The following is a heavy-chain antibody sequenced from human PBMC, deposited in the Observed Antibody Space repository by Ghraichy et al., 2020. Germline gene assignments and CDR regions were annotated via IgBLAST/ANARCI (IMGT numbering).Heavy chain of an antibody. CDR3: ARGYYDFWSGYFQRTLTFDY. V-gene: IGHV4-39*01. CDR2: IYYSGST. D-gene: IGHD3-3*01. J-gene: IGHJ4*02. CDR1: GGSISSSSYY. Sequence: SETLSLTCTVSGGSISSSSYYWGWIRQPPGKGLEWIGSIYYSGSTYYNPSLKSRVTISVDTSKNQFSLKLSSVTAADTAVYYCARGYYDFWSGYFQRTLTFDYWGQGTLVTVSS.